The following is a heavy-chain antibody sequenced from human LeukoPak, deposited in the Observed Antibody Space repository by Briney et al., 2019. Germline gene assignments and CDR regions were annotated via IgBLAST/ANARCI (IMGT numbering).Heavy chain of an antibody. CDR1: GYTFTSYG. Sequence: GASVKVSCKASGYTFTSYGITWVRQAPGQGLEWMGWISAYNCNTNFAQKLQGRVTMTTDTSTTTAYMELRSLRSDDTAVYYCAKDSDYGRLLDSWGQGTLVTVSS. D-gene: IGHD4-17*01. V-gene: IGHV1-18*01. J-gene: IGHJ5*01. CDR2: ISAYNCNT. CDR3: AKDSDYGRLLDS.